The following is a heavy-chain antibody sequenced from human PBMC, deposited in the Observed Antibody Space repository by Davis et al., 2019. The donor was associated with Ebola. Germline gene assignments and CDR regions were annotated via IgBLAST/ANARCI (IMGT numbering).Heavy chain of an antibody. CDR2: ISSGGGGK. V-gene: IGHV3-23*01. J-gene: IGHJ4*02. Sequence: GESLKISCAASGFTFGSSAMNWVRQAPGKGLEWVSGISSGGGGKYYADSVKGRFTISRDNSKNTLYLQMNSLRAEDTAVYYCARALSSLGLLFLGYWGQGTLVTVSS. D-gene: IGHD1-7*01. CDR3: ARALSSLGLLFLGY. CDR1: GFTFGSSA.